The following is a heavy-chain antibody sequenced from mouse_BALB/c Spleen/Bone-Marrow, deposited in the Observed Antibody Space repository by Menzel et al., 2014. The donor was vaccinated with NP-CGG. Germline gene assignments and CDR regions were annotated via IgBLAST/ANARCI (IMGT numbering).Heavy chain of an antibody. J-gene: IGHJ3*01. CDR3: ARDVGYGNYFVY. CDR2: SRNKAKYYTT. V-gene: IGHV7-1*02. D-gene: IGHD2-10*02. Sequence: EVMLVESGGGLVQPGDSPRLSCAPSGFTFSDFYMEWVRQPPGKRLEWIAASRNKAKYYTTEYSASVKGRFIVSRDTSQSVLYLQMNALRAEDTAIYYCARDVGYGNYFVYWGQGTLVTVSA. CDR1: GFTFSDFY.